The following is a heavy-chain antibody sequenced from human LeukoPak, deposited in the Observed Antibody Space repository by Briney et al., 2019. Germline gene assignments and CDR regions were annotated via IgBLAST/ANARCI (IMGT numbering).Heavy chain of an antibody. CDR3: ARAYRSQQQPQDGGYYFDY. Sequence: PGGSLRLSCAASRFTFSIYSMYWVRQAPGKGLDWVSSTSSSSSYIYYADSVKGRFTISRDNAKNSLYLQMNSLRDEDTALYYCARAYRSQQQPQDGGYYFDYWGQGTLVTVSS. CDR2: TSSSSSYI. V-gene: IGHV3-21*04. J-gene: IGHJ4*02. CDR1: RFTFSIYS. D-gene: IGHD6-13*01.